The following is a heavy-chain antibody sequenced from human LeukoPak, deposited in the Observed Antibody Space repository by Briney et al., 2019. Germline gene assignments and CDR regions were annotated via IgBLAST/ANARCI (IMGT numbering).Heavy chain of an antibody. CDR3: AREGVVTPFDY. J-gene: IGHJ4*02. V-gene: IGHV3-9*01. CDR1: GFTFDDYT. Sequence: GGSLRLSCASSGFTFDDYTMYWVRQAPGKGLEWVSGISWNSANIGYADSVKGRFTISRDNAKHSLYLQMNSLRPEDTAVYYCAREGVVTPFDYWGQGALVIVSS. CDR2: ISWNSANI. D-gene: IGHD4-23*01.